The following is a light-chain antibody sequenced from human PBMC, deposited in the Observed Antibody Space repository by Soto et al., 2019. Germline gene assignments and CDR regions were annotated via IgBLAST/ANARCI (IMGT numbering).Light chain of an antibody. Sequence: QAVVTQPPSVSGAPGQRVTISCTGSSSNIGAGYDVHWYQQLPGTAPKRLIYGNSNRPSGVPDRFSGSKSGTSASLAITGLQAEDEADYYCQSYDSSLSGSVVFGGGTKVTVL. CDR3: QSYDSSLSGSVV. CDR1: SSNIGAGYD. CDR2: GNS. V-gene: IGLV1-40*01. J-gene: IGLJ2*01.